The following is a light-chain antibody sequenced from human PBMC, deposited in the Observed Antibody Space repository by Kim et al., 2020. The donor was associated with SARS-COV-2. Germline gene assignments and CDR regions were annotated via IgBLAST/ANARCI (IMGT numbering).Light chain of an antibody. Sequence: QSVLTQPPSVSAAPGHKVTISCSGSSSNIGNNYVSWYQQLPGTAPKLLIYDNDKRPSGIPDRFSGSRSGTSGTLGITGIQTGDEADYYCGTWDSSLGAWVFGGGTKVTVL. CDR2: DND. CDR3: GTWDSSLGAWV. V-gene: IGLV1-51*01. J-gene: IGLJ3*02. CDR1: SSNIGNNY.